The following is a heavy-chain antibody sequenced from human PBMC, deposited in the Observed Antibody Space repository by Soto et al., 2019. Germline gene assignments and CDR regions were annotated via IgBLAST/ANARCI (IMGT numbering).Heavy chain of an antibody. CDR3: ARDFTHQNWNYGFAFDI. D-gene: IGHD1-7*01. Sequence: LILSAACWGSIFISVGADWVRQAPGKGLEWVSSISSSSSYIYYADSVKGRFTISRDNAKNSLYLQMNSLRAEDTAVYYCARDFTHQNWNYGFAFDIWGQGTMVTVSS. J-gene: IGHJ3*02. CDR1: GSIFISVG. V-gene: IGHV3-21*01. CDR2: ISSSSSYI.